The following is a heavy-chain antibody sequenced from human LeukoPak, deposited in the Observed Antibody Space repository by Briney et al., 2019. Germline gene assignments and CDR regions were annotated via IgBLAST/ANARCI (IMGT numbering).Heavy chain of an antibody. Sequence: SETLSLTCTVSGGSIRSYYWSWIRQPPGKGLEWIGYIYYSGNTNYNPSLKSRVSISVDTSKNQFSLKLSSVTAADTAVYYCARTGSTVTMLYPFDHWGQGTLVTVSS. CDR2: IYYSGNT. CDR3: ARTGSTVTMLYPFDH. J-gene: IGHJ4*02. CDR1: GGSIRSYY. V-gene: IGHV4-59*01. D-gene: IGHD4-17*01.